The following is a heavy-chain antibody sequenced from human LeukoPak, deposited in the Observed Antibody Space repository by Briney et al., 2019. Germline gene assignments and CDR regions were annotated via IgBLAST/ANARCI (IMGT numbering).Heavy chain of an antibody. CDR1: GFTFSSYG. CDR3: ARDGPMVRGVTFTDY. CDR2: IWYDGSNK. Sequence: GGSLRLSCAASGFTFSSYGMPWARQAPGKGLEWVAVIWYDGSNKYYADSVKGRFTISRDNSKNTLYLQMNSLRAEDTAVYYCARDGPMVRGVTFTDYWGQGTLVTVSS. V-gene: IGHV3-33*01. J-gene: IGHJ4*02. D-gene: IGHD3-10*01.